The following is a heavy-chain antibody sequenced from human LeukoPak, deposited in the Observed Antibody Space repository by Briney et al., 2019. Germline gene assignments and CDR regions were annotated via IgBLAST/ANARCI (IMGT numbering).Heavy chain of an antibody. V-gene: IGHV1-2*02. CDR1: GYTFTDYY. CDR3: ARVRIGQQLDKYYYYAMDV. J-gene: IGHJ6*02. D-gene: IGHD6-13*01. Sequence: ASVKVSCKASGYTFTDYYMPWVRQAPGQGLEWMGWINPNSGGTNYAQKFQGRVTMTTDTSISTAYMEVSRLRSDDTAVYYCARVRIGQQLDKYYYYAMDVWGQGTTVTVSS. CDR2: INPNSGGT.